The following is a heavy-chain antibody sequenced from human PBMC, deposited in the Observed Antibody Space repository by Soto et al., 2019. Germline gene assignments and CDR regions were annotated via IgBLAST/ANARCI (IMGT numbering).Heavy chain of an antibody. V-gene: IGHV1-18*01. CDR2: ISAYNCNT. CDR3: ARDENYYDILTGTDAFDI. CDR1: GYTFTGYG. J-gene: IGHJ3*02. D-gene: IGHD3-9*01. Sequence: ASVKVSCKASGYTFTGYGISWVRQAPGQGLEWMGWISAYNCNTNYAQKLQGRVTITTDTSTSTAYMELRSLRSDDTAVYYCARDENYYDILTGTDAFDIWGQGTMVTVSS.